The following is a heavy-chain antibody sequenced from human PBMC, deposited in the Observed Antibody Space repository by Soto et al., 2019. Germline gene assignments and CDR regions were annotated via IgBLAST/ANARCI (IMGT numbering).Heavy chain of an antibody. Sequence: QVTLKESGPVLVKPTETLTLTCTVSGFSLSNARMGVSWIRQPPGKALEWLAHIFSNDEKSYSTSLKSRLTISKDTSKSQVVLTMTNMDPVDTATYYCARSPMGERYYGSGSPPYNWFDPWGQGTLVTVSS. V-gene: IGHV2-26*01. D-gene: IGHD3-10*01. CDR1: GFSLSNARMG. CDR3: ARSPMGERYYGSGSPPYNWFDP. J-gene: IGHJ5*02. CDR2: IFSNDEK.